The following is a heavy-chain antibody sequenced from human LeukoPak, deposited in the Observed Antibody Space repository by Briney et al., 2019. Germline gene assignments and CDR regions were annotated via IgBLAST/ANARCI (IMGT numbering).Heavy chain of an antibody. J-gene: IGHJ4*02. Sequence: GGSLRLSCVASQYDFNGYTFTWVRQAPGEGLEYVSSISKSSALKYYAESVGGRFTISRNNAESSLFLDMTDLGGEDTAVYFCVRGDNRDQWGQGTLVTVSS. D-gene: IGHD1-14*01. CDR2: ISKSSALK. V-gene: IGHV3-21*01. CDR1: QYDFNGYT. CDR3: VRGDNRDQ.